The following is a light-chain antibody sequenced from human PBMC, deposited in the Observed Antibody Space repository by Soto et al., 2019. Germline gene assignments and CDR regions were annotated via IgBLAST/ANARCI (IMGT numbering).Light chain of an antibody. Sequence: QSALTQPASVSGSPGHSITISCTGTSSDVGNYNYVSWYQQHPGKAPKLMIYEVSNRPSGVSNLFSGSKSGNTASLNISGLQAEDEADYYCSSYTSSTNYVFGAGTKVTVL. J-gene: IGLJ1*01. CDR3: SSYTSSTNYV. V-gene: IGLV2-14*01. CDR1: SSDVGNYNY. CDR2: EVS.